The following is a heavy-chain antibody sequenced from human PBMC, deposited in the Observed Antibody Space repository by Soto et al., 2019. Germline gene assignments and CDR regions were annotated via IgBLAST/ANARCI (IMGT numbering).Heavy chain of an antibody. CDR2: IYPGDSDT. D-gene: IGHD6-13*01. J-gene: IGHJ4*02. CDR1: GYSFTSYW. CDR3: ARPVVGIAAAGDFDY. Sequence: GESLKISCKGSGYSFTSYWIGWVRQMPGKGLEWMGIIYPGDSDTRYSPSFQGQVTISADKSISTAYLQWSSLKASDTAMYYCARPVVGIAAAGDFDYWGQGTLVTVSS. V-gene: IGHV5-51*01.